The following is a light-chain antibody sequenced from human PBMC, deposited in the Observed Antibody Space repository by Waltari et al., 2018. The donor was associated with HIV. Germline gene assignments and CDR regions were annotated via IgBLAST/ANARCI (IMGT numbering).Light chain of an antibody. CDR1: RTVFYSSDNQNY. CDR3: QQYYTVPPT. CDR2: WAS. J-gene: IGKJ4*01. V-gene: IGKV4-1*01. Sequence: DIVMTQSPDSLAVSLGERATINCTSSRTVFYSSDNQNYLAWYLQRPGQSPKVLFFWASTRAFGVPHRCSGSGSVTDFSLTLSSLQAGDVGIYYCQQYYTVPPTFGGGTKVEI.